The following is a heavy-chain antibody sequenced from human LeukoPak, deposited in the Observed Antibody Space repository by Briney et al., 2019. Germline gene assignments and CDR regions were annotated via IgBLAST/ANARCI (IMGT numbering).Heavy chain of an antibody. V-gene: IGHV3-9*01. CDR2: ISWNSGSI. CDR3: AKDSLGYYYDSSGSDDAFGI. J-gene: IGHJ3*02. CDR1: GFTFDDYV. D-gene: IGHD3-22*01. Sequence: PGRSLRLSCAASGFTFDDYVMHWVRQAPGKGLEWVSGISWNSGSIDYADSVKGRFTISRDNAKNSLYLQMNSLRPEDTALYYCAKDSLGYYYDSSGSDDAFGIWGQGTMVTVSS.